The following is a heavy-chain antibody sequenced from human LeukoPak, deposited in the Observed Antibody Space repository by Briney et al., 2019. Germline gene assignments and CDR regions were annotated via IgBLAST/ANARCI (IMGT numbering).Heavy chain of an antibody. J-gene: IGHJ3*02. CDR1: GFTFSGSA. CDR2: IRSKVNSYGT. V-gene: IGHV3-73*01. Sequence: GGSLRLSCAASGFTFSGSAMHWVRQASGKGVEWVGRIRSKVNSYGTAYGASVRVRFIISRDDSPKTAYLQMNSPQPEDTAVYYCARRNIAVTGTLDAFDIWGQGTMVTVSS. D-gene: IGHD6-19*01. CDR3: ARRNIAVTGTLDAFDI.